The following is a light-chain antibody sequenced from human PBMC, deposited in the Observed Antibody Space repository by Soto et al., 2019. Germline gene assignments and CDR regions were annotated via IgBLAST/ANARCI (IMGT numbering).Light chain of an antibody. CDR1: QSVSSY. CDR2: DAS. CDR3: QQRSNWPRT. Sequence: EIVLTQSPATLSLAPGERATLSCRSSQSVSSYLAWYKQKPGQAPRLPIYDASNRATDIPARFSGSRSGTDFNLTISSLEPEDFAVYYCQQRSNWPRTFGQGTEVEIK. V-gene: IGKV3-11*01. J-gene: IGKJ1*01.